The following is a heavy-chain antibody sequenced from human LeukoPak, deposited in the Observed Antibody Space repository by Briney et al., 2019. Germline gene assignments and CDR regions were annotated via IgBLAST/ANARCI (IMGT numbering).Heavy chain of an antibody. CDR1: GFTFSSYA. CDR3: ARDSKAGYSYGLVDAFDI. V-gene: IGHV3-30*14. D-gene: IGHD5-18*01. J-gene: IGHJ3*02. CDR2: ISYDGSNK. Sequence: PGRSLRPSCAASGFTFSSYAMHWVRQAPGKGLEWVAVISYDGSNKYYADSVKGRFTISRDNSKNTLYLQMNSLRAEDTAVYYCARDSKAGYSYGLVDAFDIWGQGTMVTVSS.